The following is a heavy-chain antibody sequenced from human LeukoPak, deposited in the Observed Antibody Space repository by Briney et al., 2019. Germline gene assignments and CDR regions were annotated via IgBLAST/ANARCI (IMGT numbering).Heavy chain of an antibody. J-gene: IGHJ6*02. CDR2: INTNTGNP. V-gene: IGHV7-4-1*02. CDR1: GYSFTYW. Sequence: GESLKISCKGSGYSFTYWIGWVRQAPGQGLEWMGWINTNTGNPTYAQGFTGRFVFSLDTSVSTAYLQISSLKAEDTAVYYCARGGQLLLGGWDYYYGMDVWGQGTTVTVSS. CDR3: ARGGQLLLGGWDYYYGMDV. D-gene: IGHD2-15*01.